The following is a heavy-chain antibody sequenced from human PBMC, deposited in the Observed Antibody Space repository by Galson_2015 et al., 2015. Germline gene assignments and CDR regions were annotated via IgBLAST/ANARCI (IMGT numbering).Heavy chain of an antibody. Sequence: SLRLSCAASGFTFSRYAMSWVRQAPGKGLEWVSAISDSGVFTYYADSVKGRFTISRDNSENTLYLQMNSLRAEDTAVYYCAKETHWQLATSYFDYWGQGTLVTVSS. D-gene: IGHD6-13*01. J-gene: IGHJ4*02. CDR2: ISDSGVFT. CDR3: AKETHWQLATSYFDY. CDR1: GFTFSRYA. V-gene: IGHV3-23*01.